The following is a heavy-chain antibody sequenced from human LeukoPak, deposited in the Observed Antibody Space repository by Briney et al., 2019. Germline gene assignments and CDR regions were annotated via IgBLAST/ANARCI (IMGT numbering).Heavy chain of an antibody. CDR2: FWYDGTNK. V-gene: IGHV3-33*01. Sequence: TGGPLRLSCAASGFTFSSYGMHWVRQAPGKGLEWVAVFWYDGTNKYYADSVKGRFTISRDNSKNTLYLQMNSLRAEDTAVYYCVRVDSNGYYWTFEYWGQGTLVTVSS. CDR1: GFTFSSYG. CDR3: VRVDSNGYYWTFEY. J-gene: IGHJ4*02. D-gene: IGHD3-22*01.